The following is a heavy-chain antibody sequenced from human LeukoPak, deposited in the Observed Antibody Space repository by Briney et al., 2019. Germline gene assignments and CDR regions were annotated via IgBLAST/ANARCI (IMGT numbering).Heavy chain of an antibody. V-gene: IGHV1-2*02. CDR2: INPNSGGT. D-gene: IGHD5-18*01. Sequence: ASVKVSCKASGYTFTGYYMHWVRQAPGQGLEWMGWINPNSGGTNYAQKFQGRVIMTRDTSISTAYMELSRLRSDDTAVYYCAGSKNSYGHAPLDYWGQGTLVTVSS. J-gene: IGHJ4*02. CDR3: AGSKNSYGHAPLDY. CDR1: GYTFTGYY.